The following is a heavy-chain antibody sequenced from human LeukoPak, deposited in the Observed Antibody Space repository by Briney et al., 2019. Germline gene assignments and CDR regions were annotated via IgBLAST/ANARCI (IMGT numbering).Heavy chain of an antibody. D-gene: IGHD3-3*01. Sequence: PGGSLRLSCAASGFTFSSYAMSWVRQAPGKGLDWVSAMSGSGDSRYYADSVKGRFTISRDNSKNTLYLQMNSLRAEDTAVYYCAGSQNDHQRITIFGVVIYLIYYWGQGTLVTVSS. V-gene: IGHV3-23*01. CDR3: AGSQNDHQRITIFGVVIYLIYY. CDR1: GFTFSSYA. J-gene: IGHJ4*02. CDR2: MSGSGDSR.